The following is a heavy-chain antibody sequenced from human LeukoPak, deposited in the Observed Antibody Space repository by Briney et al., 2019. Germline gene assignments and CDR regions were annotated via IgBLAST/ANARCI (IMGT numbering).Heavy chain of an antibody. V-gene: IGHV1-2*02. J-gene: IGHJ4*02. CDR3: ARGASYVILTGYSYFDY. CDR2: INPNSGAT. CDR1: GYTFTDYY. D-gene: IGHD3-9*01. Sequence: GASVKVSGKASGYTFTDYYVHWVRQAPGQGLEWMGWINPNSGATNYAQKSQDRVTMTRDTSISTAYMELNSLTSDDTAVYYCARGASYVILTGYSYFDYWGQGTLVTVSS.